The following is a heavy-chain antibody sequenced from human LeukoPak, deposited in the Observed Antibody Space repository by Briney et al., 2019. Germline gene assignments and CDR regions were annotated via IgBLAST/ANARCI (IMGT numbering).Heavy chain of an antibody. CDR2: ISGSGGST. J-gene: IGHJ4*02. CDR3: AKGRSWDIAAAGTTDY. CDR1: GFTFSTYA. Sequence: GGSLRLSCAASGFTFSTYAMSWVRQAPGKGLEWVSAISGSGGSTYYADSVKGRLTISRDNSKNTLYLQMNSLRVEDTAVYYCAKGRSWDIAAAGTTDYWGQGTLVTVSS. V-gene: IGHV3-23*01. D-gene: IGHD6-13*01.